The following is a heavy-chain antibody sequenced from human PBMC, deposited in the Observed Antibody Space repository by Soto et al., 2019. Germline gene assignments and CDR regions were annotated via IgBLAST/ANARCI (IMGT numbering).Heavy chain of an antibody. CDR1: GGSISSSSYY. D-gene: IGHD3-22*01. CDR2: IYYSGNT. Sequence: SETLSLTCTVSGGSISSSSYYWGWIRQPPGKGLEWIGTIYYSGNTYYNPSLKSRVTISVDTSKNQFSLKLSSVTAADTAVYYCARRYYYDSSGYYYYFEYWGQGTLVTVSS. CDR3: ARRYYYDSSGYYYYFEY. J-gene: IGHJ4*02. V-gene: IGHV4-39*01.